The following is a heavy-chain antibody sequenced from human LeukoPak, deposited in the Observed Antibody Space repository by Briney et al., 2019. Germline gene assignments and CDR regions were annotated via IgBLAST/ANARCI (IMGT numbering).Heavy chain of an antibody. Sequence: GGSLRLSCSAYRFTFSNAWMSWVRQAPGKGLEWIGRIKSKTDGGTTDYAAPVKGRFTISRDDSKNTLYLQMNSLKTEDTAVYYCTTRDPYYYDSSGPLHDAFNIWGHGTMVTVSS. D-gene: IGHD3-22*01. CDR1: RFTFSNAW. V-gene: IGHV3-15*01. CDR3: TTRDPYYYDSSGPLHDAFNI. CDR2: IKSKTDGGTT. J-gene: IGHJ3*02.